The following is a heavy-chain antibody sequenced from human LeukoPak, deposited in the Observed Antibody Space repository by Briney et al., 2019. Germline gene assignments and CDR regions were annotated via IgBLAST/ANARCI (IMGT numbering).Heavy chain of an antibody. CDR3: ARDSGWNYPFDY. D-gene: IGHD1-7*01. Sequence: GGSLRLSCVASGFTFTSHWMHWVRQAPGKGLVCVSRIKSDGTYSDYADSVKGRFTISRDNAKNSLYLQMNSLRAEDTAVYYCARDSGWNYPFDYWGQGTLVTVSS. CDR2: IKSDGTYS. J-gene: IGHJ4*02. V-gene: IGHV3-74*01. CDR1: GFTFTSHW.